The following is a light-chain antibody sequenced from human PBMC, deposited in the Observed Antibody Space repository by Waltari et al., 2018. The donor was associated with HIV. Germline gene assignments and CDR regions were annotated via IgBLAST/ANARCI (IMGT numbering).Light chain of an antibody. Sequence: QSVLTQPPSTSGTSGQRVTISCSGSNSNVGRNYIYWYRQFPGTAPKLLIYTNNQRPSGVADRFAGSKSGTSASLAISGLRSGDEADYYCAVWDDTLNGPVFGGGTRVTVL. CDR1: NSNVGRNY. CDR2: TNN. J-gene: IGLJ2*01. V-gene: IGLV1-47*01. CDR3: AVWDDTLNGPV.